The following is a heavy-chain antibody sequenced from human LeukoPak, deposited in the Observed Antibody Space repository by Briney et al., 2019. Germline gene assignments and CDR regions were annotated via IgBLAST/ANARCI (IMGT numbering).Heavy chain of an antibody. J-gene: IGHJ4*02. CDR3: ARGGGGLGY. Sequence: GGSLRLSCAASGFTFSSFWMHWVRQAPGKGLEWVSSIKGDGSSTNYADSVKGRFTISRDNAKNTLYLQMNSLRAEDTAVYYCARGGGGLGYWGQGTLVTVSS. CDR1: GFTFSSFW. CDR2: IKGDGSST. V-gene: IGHV3-74*01. D-gene: IGHD3-16*01.